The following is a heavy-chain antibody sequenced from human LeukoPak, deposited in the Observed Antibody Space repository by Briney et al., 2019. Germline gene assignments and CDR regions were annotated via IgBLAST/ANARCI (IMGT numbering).Heavy chain of an antibody. CDR2: ISGSGGST. CDR1: GFTFSSYA. Sequence: GGSLRLSCAASGFTFSSYAMSWVRQPPGKGLEWVSAISGSGGSTYYADSVKGRFTISRNNSKNTLYLQMNSLRAEDTAVYYWASRVGGYSSGQSELWGQGTLVTVSS. D-gene: IGHD6-19*01. CDR3: ASRVGGYSSGQSEL. J-gene: IGHJ4*02. V-gene: IGHV3-23*01.